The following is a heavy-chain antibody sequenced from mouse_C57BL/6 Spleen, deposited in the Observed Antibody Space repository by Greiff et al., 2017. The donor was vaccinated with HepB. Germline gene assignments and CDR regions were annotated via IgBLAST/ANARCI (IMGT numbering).Heavy chain of an antibody. CDR1: GYSFTSYY. J-gene: IGHJ1*03. D-gene: IGHD1-1*01. Sequence: QVQLQQSGPELVKPGASVKISCKASGYSFTSYYIHWVKQRPGQGLEWIGWIYPGSGNTKYNEKFKGKATLTADTSSSTAYMQLSSLTSEDSAVYYCADYYGSSFSWSFDVWGTGTTVTVSS. CDR3: ADYYGSSFSWSFDV. V-gene: IGHV1-66*01. CDR2: IYPGSGNT.